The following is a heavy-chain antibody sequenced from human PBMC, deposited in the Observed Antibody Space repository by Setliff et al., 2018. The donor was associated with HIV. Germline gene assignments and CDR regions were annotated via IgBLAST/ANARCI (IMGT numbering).Heavy chain of an antibody. J-gene: IGHJ4*02. V-gene: IGHV1-18*01. CDR2: SSVDSDNT. D-gene: IGHD6-19*01. CDR1: GYTFTSYD. Sequence: GASVKVSCKASGYTFTSYDVNWVRQAPGQGLEWMGRSSVDSDNTNYAQKFQGRVTMTTDTSTSTAYLELRSLRSDDTAIYYCASATTKQWRPSPFDNWGQGTLVTVSS. CDR3: ASATTKQWRPSPFDN.